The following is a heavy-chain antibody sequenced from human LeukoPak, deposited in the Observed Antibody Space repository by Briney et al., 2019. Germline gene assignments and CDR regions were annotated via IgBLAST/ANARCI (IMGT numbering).Heavy chain of an antibody. D-gene: IGHD2-2*01. Sequence: AGGSLRLSCAASGFTFSSYAMSWVRQAPGKGLEWVSAISGSGGSTYYADSVKGRFTISRDNSKNTLYLQMNSLRAEDTAVYYWAKPPRQYLWEGLFDPWGQGTLVTVSS. V-gene: IGHV3-23*01. CDR1: GFTFSSYA. CDR3: AKPPRQYLWEGLFDP. CDR2: ISGSGGST. J-gene: IGHJ5*02.